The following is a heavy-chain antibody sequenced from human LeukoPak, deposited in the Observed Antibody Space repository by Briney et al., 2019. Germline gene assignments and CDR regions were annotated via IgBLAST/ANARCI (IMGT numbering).Heavy chain of an antibody. V-gene: IGHV3-15*01. D-gene: IGHD5-12*01. CDR3: TTTPHYGCDDPEGGYYYMNV. CDR1: GFTFSNAW. J-gene: IGHJ6*03. Sequence: GGSLRLSCAASGFTFSNAWMSWVRQAPGKGLEGVGRIKSKTDGGTTDYAAPVKGRFTISRDDSKNTLYLQMHRLKNKDTAVYYYTTTPHYGCDDPEGGYYYMNVWGKGTTVTVSS. CDR2: IKSKTDGGTT.